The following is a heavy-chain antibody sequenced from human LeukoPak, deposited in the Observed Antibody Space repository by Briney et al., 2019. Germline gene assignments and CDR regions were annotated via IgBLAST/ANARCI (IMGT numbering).Heavy chain of an antibody. J-gene: IGHJ6*02. CDR3: ARDQVRCSSTSCYPRLYYYYYGMDV. V-gene: IGHV1-69*13. CDR2: IIPIFGTA. Sequence: SVKVSCKASGGTFSSYAISWVRQAPGQGLEWMGGIIPIFGTANYAQKFQGRVTITADESTSTAYMELSSLRSEDTAVYYCARDQVRCSSTSCYPRLYYYYYGMDVWGQGTTVTVSS. CDR1: GGTFSSYA. D-gene: IGHD2-2*01.